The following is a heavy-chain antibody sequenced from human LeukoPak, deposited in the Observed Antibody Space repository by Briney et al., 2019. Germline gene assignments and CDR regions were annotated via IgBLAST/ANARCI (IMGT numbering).Heavy chain of an antibody. CDR2: FYDTRSP. Sequence: TSETLSLTCTVSGGSISLYYWSWIRQPPGKGLEWIGYFYDTRSPKYNPSLERRVTISVDMSRNQFSLNLTSVTAADTAVYYCARGRGSLTYWGQGTLATVPS. CDR3: ARGRGSLTY. J-gene: IGHJ4*02. CDR1: GGSISLYY. D-gene: IGHD3-10*01. V-gene: IGHV4-59*01.